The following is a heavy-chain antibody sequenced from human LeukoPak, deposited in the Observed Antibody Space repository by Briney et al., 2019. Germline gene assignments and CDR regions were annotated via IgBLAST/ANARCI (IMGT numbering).Heavy chain of an antibody. J-gene: IGHJ4*02. CDR1: GFSFSSYS. V-gene: IGHV3-30*18. D-gene: IGHD2-21*02. CDR2: ISYDGSKK. CDR3: AKSGRGDYY. Sequence: PGGSLRLSCAASGFSFSSYSIHWVRQAPGKGLEWVAVISYDGSKKYYADSVKGRFTISRDNSKNTLYLQMNSLRAEDTAVYYCAKSGRGDYYWGQGTLVTVSS.